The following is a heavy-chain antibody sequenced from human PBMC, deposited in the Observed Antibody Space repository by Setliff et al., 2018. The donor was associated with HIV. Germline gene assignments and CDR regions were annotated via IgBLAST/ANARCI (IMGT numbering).Heavy chain of an antibody. J-gene: IGHJ3*02. CDR2: IYYSGST. D-gene: IGHD6-19*01. V-gene: IGHV4-39*01. CDR1: GGSISSSSYY. Sequence: SETLSLTCTVSGGSISSSSYYWGWIRQPPGKELEWNGSIYYSGSTYYNPSLRSRVTISVDTSKNQFFLRLSSVTAADTAVYYCARLPLAVAGKGRGAFDIWGQGTMVTVSS. CDR3: ARLPLAVAGKGRGAFDI.